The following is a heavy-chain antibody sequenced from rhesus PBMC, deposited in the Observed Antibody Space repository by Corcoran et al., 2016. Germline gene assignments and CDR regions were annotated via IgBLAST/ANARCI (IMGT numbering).Heavy chain of an antibody. Sequence: QLQLQESGPGLVKPSETLSLTCAVSGYSISGGYGWSCLRQPAGKGLEWIGYISSSGSTSYNPSLKSRVTISRDTSKNQFSLKLSSVTAADTAVYYCAKGGYSFGLDYWGQGVLVTVAS. V-gene: IGHV4-122*02. J-gene: IGHJ4*01. CDR2: ISSSGST. CDR1: GYSISGGYG. D-gene: IGHD5-24*01. CDR3: AKGGYSFGLDY.